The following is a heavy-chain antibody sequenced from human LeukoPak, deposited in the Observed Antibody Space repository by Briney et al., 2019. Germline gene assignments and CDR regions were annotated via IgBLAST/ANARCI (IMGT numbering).Heavy chain of an antibody. D-gene: IGHD6-13*01. CDR3: ARQTGIAAAGYYYYYVMDV. V-gene: IGHV3-11*01. CDR2: ISSSCSTI. J-gene: IGHJ6*02. CDR1: GFTFSDYY. Sequence: PGVSLRLSCAASGFTFSDYYMSWIRQAPGQGLEGGSYISSSCSTIYYADSVKGRFTISRDNAKNSLYLQMRSLRAEDTAVYYCARQTGIAAAGYYYYYVMDVWGQGATVTVSS.